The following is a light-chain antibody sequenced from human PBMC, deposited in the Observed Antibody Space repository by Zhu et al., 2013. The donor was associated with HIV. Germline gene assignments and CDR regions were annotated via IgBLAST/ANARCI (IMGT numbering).Light chain of an antibody. CDR2: GAS. CDR1: QSVGNNF. V-gene: IGKV3-20*01. CDR3: QQYDSSPLT. J-gene: IGKJ4*01. Sequence: DIVLTQSPGTLSLSPGEGATLSCRASQSVGNNFLAWYQQKPGQAPRLLIFGASSRASGIPDRFSGSGSGTDFTLTISRLEPEDFAVYYCQQYDSSPLTFGGGTKVEI.